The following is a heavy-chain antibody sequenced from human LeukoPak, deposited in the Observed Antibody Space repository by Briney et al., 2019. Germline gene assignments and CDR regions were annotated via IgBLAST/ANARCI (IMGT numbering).Heavy chain of an antibody. Sequence: ASVKVSCKASGYTFTGYYMHWVRQAPGQGLEWMGWINPNSGGTNYAQKFQGRVTMTRDTSISTAYMELSRLRSDDTAVYYCARSASKMTTVTTSFDYWGQGTLVTVSS. D-gene: IGHD4-17*01. CDR3: ARSASKMTTVTTSFDY. CDR2: INPNSGGT. V-gene: IGHV1-2*02. J-gene: IGHJ4*02. CDR1: GYTFTGYY.